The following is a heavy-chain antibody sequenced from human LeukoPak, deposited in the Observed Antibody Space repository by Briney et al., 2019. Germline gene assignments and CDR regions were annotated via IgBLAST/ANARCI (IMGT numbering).Heavy chain of an antibody. D-gene: IGHD5-18*01. J-gene: IGHJ4*02. CDR1: GGSISNYY. CDR2: ISTTGST. CDR3: ARDAPTSYGQFDY. V-gene: IGHV4-4*07. Sequence: PSETLSLTCTVSGGSISNYYWSWIRQPAGKRLEWIGRISTTGSTNYNPHLKSRVTMSVDTSKNQFSLKLSSVTAADTAVYYCARDAPTSYGQFDYWGQGALVTVSS.